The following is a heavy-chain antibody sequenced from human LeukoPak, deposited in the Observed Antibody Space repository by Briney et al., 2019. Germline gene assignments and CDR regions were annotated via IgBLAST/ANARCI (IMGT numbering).Heavy chain of an antibody. D-gene: IGHD1-26*01. CDR3: ARDYIVGATLDY. Sequence: GGSLRPSCAASGFTFSSYSMNWVRQAPGKGLEWVSSISSSSSYIYYADSVKGRFTISRDNAKNSLYLQMNSLRAEDTAVYYCARDYIVGATLDYWGQGTLVTVSS. CDR1: GFTFSSYS. J-gene: IGHJ4*02. V-gene: IGHV3-21*01. CDR2: ISSSSSYI.